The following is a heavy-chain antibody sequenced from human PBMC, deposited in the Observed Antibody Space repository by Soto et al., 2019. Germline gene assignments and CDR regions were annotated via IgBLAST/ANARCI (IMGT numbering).Heavy chain of an antibody. D-gene: IGHD6-13*01. V-gene: IGHV4-4*02. CDR3: ARLFGSSSWYADY. Sequence: SETLSLTCAVSGGSISSSYWWSWVRQPPGKGLEWIGEIYHGGSTNYNPSLKSRVTISVDKSKNQFSLNLSSVTAADTAVYYCARLFGSSSWYADYWGQGTLVTVS. CDR1: GGSISSSYW. CDR2: IYHGGST. J-gene: IGHJ4*02.